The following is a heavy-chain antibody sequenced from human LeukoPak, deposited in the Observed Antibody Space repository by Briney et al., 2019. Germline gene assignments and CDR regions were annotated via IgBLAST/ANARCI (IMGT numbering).Heavy chain of an antibody. V-gene: IGHV3-30*04. D-gene: IGHD4-17*01. CDR3: ARDRGDGDAPDAFDI. Sequence: GGSLRLSCAASGFTFSSYAMHWVRQAPGKGLEGVAVISYEGSNKYYADSVKGRFTISRDNSKNTLYLQMNSLRAGDTAVYYSARDRGDGDAPDAFDIWGQGTMVTVSS. J-gene: IGHJ3*02. CDR1: GFTFSSYA. CDR2: ISYEGSNK.